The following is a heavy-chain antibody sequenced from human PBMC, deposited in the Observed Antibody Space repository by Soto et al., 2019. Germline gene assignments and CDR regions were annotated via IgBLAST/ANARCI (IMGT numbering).Heavy chain of an antibody. Sequence: QVHLVQSGTEVQKPGASVKVSCKGSGYTFTSYGITWVRQAPGQGLEWMGWISAHNGNTDYAQKLQGRVTVTRDTSTSTAYMELRSLRSDDTVVYYCARGMYGDYWGQGALVTVSS. J-gene: IGHJ4*02. CDR2: ISAHNGNT. CDR3: ARGMYGDY. CDR1: GYTFTSYG. D-gene: IGHD2-8*01. V-gene: IGHV1-18*01.